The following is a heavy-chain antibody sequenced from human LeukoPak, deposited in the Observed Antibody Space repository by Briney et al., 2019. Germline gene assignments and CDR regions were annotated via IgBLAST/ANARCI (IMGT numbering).Heavy chain of an antibody. CDR2: INHSGST. CDR1: GGSFSGYH. J-gene: IGHJ5*02. D-gene: IGHD6-6*01. Sequence: SETLSLTCGVHGGSFSGYHWSWIRQRPGKGLEWIGDINHSGSTHYSPSLKSRVTISVDTSNNQFSLKLHSVTAADTAVYYCARGFTTSSLWFDHWGQGILVTVSS. CDR3: ARGFTTSSLWFDH. V-gene: IGHV4-34*01.